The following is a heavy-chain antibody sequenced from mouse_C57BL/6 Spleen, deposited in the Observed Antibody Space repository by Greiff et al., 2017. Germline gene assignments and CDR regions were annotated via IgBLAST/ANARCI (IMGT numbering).Heavy chain of an antibody. CDR1: GYTFTSYW. Sequence: QVQLQQPGAELVMPGASVKLSCKASGYTFTSYWLHWVKQRPGQGLAWIGELDPSASSTNSNQTFKGKSTLTVDKSSSTAYMQLSSLTSEDSAVYYCARPYYYGSSDYAMDDWGQGTSVTVSS. J-gene: IGHJ4*01. D-gene: IGHD1-1*01. V-gene: IGHV1-69*01. CDR3: ARPYYYGSSDYAMDD. CDR2: LDPSASST.